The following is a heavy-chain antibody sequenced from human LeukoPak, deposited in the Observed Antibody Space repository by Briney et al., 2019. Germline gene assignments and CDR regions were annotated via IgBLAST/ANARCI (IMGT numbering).Heavy chain of an antibody. V-gene: IGHV3-74*01. Sequence: PGGSLRLSCAASGLTFSSYWMHWVRQAPGKGLVWVSGINNDGSSTKYADSVKGRFTISRDNAKNTLYVQVNSLRADDTAVYYCARGQGHGFDIWGQGTMVTVSS. J-gene: IGHJ3*02. CDR2: INNDGSST. CDR1: GLTFSSYW. CDR3: ARGQGHGFDI.